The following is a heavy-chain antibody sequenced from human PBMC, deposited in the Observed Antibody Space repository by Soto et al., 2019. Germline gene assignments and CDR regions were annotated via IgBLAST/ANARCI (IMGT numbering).Heavy chain of an antibody. V-gene: IGHV5-51*01. CDR2: IYPGDSDT. CDR3: VLDPYYYDSSGYSRAY. CDR1: GYSFTSYW. D-gene: IGHD3-22*01. Sequence: PGESLKISCKGSGYSFTSYWIGWVRQMPGKGLEWMGIIYPGDSDTRYSPSFQGQVTISADKSISTAYLQWSSLKASDTAMYYCVLDPYYYDSSGYSRAYWGQGTLVTVSS. J-gene: IGHJ4*02.